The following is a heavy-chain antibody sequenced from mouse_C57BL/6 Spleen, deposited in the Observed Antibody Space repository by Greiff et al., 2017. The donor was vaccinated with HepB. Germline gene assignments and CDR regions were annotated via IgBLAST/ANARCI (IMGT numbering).Heavy chain of an antibody. CDR3: ARSSFSTTVVASYYFDY. D-gene: IGHD1-1*01. J-gene: IGHJ2*01. Sequence: QVQLKQSGPELVKPGASVKISCKASGYTFTDYYITWVNQRPGQGLEWIGWIFPGSGSTYYNEKFKGKATLIVDNSSSTAYMLLSSLTSEDSAVYFCARSSFSTTVVASYYFDYWGQGTTLTVSS. CDR2: IFPGSGST. CDR1: GYTFTDYY. V-gene: IGHV1-75*01.